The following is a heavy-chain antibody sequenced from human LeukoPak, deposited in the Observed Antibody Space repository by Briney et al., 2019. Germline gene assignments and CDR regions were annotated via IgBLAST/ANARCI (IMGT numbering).Heavy chain of an antibody. CDR1: GYTFTSYD. CDR3: ARYRYAFDI. Sequence: ASVKVSCKASGYTFTSYDIHWVRQATGQGLEWLGWMNPNSGNTGYQQKFQGRVTMTRNTSISTAYMELSSLRSEDTAVYYCARYRYAFDIWGQGTMVTVSS. J-gene: IGHJ3*02. V-gene: IGHV1-8*01. CDR2: MNPNSGNT.